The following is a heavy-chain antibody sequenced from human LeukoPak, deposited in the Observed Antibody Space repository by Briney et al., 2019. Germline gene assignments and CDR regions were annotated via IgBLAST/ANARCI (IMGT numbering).Heavy chain of an antibody. CDR1: GFTSSSYA. CDR2: ISGSGGST. D-gene: IGHD6-19*01. Sequence: GGSLRLSCAASGFTSSSYAMSWVRQAPGKGLEWGSAISGSGGSTYYADSVKGRFTISRDNSKNTLYLQMNSLRAEDTAVYYCAKLQLAVAGNVGFDYWGQGTLVTVSS. CDR3: AKLQLAVAGNVGFDY. V-gene: IGHV3-23*01. J-gene: IGHJ4*02.